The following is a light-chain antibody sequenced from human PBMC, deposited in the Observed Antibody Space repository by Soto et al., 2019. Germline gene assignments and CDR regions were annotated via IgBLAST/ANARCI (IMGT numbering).Light chain of an antibody. CDR3: QSYDSSLSGSV. CDR2: GNS. Sequence: QSVLTQPPSVSGAPGQRVTISCTGSSSNIGAGHDVHWYQQLPGTAPKLLIYGNSIRPSGVPDRFSGSKSGTSASLAITGLQAEDEADYYCQSYDSSLSGSVFGGGTKLTVL. CDR1: SSNIGAGHD. J-gene: IGLJ3*02. V-gene: IGLV1-40*01.